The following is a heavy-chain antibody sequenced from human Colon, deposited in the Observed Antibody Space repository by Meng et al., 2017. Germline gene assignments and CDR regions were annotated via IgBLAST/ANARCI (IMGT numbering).Heavy chain of an antibody. D-gene: IGHD2-2*01. CDR3: ASFPIVVVPAANGNYYYYGMDV. J-gene: IGHJ6*02. CDR2: IIPIFGTA. Sequence: KISCKASGGTFSSYAISWVRQAPGQGLEWMGGIIPIFGTANYAQKFQGRVTITADKSTSTAYMELSSLRSEDTAVYYCASFPIVVVPAANGNYYYYGMDVWGQGTTVTVSS. V-gene: IGHV1-69*06. CDR1: GGTFSSYA.